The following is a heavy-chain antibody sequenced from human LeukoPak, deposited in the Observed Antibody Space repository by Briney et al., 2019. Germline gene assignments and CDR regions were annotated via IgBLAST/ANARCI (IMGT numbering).Heavy chain of an antibody. V-gene: IGHV3-33*01. J-gene: IGHJ4*02. CDR3: ATDVLRFLEWLSDIDY. CDR2: IWYDGSNK. Sequence: GGSLRLSCAASGFTFSSYGMHWVRQAPGKGLEWVAVIWYDGSNKYYADSVKGRFTISRDNSKNTLYLQMNSLRAEDTAVYYCATDVLRFLEWLSDIDYWGQGTLVTVSS. D-gene: IGHD3-3*01. CDR1: GFTFSSYG.